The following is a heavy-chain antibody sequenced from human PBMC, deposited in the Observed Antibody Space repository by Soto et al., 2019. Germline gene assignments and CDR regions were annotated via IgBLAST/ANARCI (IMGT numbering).Heavy chain of an antibody. Sequence: LSETLSLTCTFSGGSISSGGYSWTWIRQSPGKGLEWIGYTYQSGSAYYNPSLKSRVTISVDRSKNQFSLNLTSVTAADTAVYYCARDYYGMDVWGQGTTVTVSS. CDR3: ARDYYGMDV. J-gene: IGHJ6*02. CDR2: TYQSGSA. V-gene: IGHV4-30-2*06. CDR1: GGSISSGGYS.